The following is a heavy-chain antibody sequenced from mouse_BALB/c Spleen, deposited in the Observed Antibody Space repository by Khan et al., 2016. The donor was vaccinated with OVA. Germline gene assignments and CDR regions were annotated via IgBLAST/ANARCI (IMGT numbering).Heavy chain of an antibody. CDR3: ARAGYGGFGY. D-gene: IGHD1-1*02. V-gene: IGHV5-4*02. CDR2: ISDGGGST. CDR1: GFSFSDYY. Sequence: EVELVESGGGLVKPGGSLKLSCAASGFSFSDYYMYWIRQNPEKRLEWVATISDGGGSTYYPDSAKGRFTISRDNAKSKLYLQMSSLKSEDTAIYYCARAGYGGFGYWGQGTLVTVSA. J-gene: IGHJ3*01.